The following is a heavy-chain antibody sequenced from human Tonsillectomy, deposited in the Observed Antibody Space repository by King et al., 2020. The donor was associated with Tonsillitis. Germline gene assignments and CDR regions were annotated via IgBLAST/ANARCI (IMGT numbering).Heavy chain of an antibody. J-gene: IGHJ3*02. CDR3: TSDDYGDYLDAFDI. CDR1: GFTFSGSA. CDR2: IRSKANSYAT. D-gene: IGHD4-17*01. Sequence: VQLVESGGGLVQPGGSLKLSCAASGFTFSGSAMHWVRQASGKGLEWVGRIRSKANSYATAYAASVKGRFTISRDDSKNTAYLQMNSLKTEYTAVYYCTSDDYGDYLDAFDIWGQGTMVTVSS. V-gene: IGHV3-73*01.